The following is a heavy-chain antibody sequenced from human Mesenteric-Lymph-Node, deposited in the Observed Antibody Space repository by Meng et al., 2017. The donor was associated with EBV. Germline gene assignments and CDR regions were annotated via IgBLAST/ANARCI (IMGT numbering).Heavy chain of an antibody. V-gene: IGHV3-11*01. CDR3: ARVAARTY. J-gene: IGHJ4*02. CDR2: ISSSGSTI. Sequence: VHLVEYVGGLAKPGGSLRLCCETSGFVFSDYYMIWVGQAPGKGLEWVSSISSSGSTIYYADSVKGRFTISRDNAKNSLYLQMNSLRAEDTAVYYCARVAARTYWGQGTLVTVSS. D-gene: IGHD6-25*01. CDR1: GFVFSDYY.